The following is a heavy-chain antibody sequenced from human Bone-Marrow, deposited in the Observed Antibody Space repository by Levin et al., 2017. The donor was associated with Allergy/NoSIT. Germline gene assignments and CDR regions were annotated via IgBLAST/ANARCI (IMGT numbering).Heavy chain of an antibody. CDR1: GGTFSSYG. CDR2: IIPLSGTA. CDR3: ARGPFNLDGETCSNYYMEI. J-gene: IGHJ6*03. V-gene: IGHV1-69*06. Sequence: AASVKVSCKSSGGTFSSYGINWVRQAPGQGLEWMGGIIPLSGTANYAQKFQDRVTITADKSTGTGYMELSSLKSEDTAVYYCARGPFNLDGETCSNYYMEIWGKGTTVTVSS. D-gene: IGHD3-16*01.